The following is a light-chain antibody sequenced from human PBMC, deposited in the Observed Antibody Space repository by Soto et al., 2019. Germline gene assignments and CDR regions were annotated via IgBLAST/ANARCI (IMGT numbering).Light chain of an antibody. CDR3: HQYDNWPKT. CDR2: GAS. CDR1: QSVSSN. Sequence: EVVVTQSPATLSLSPGERATLSCRASQSVSSNLAWYQQKPGQAPRLLIYGASTRATGIPARFSGSGSGTEFTLTISRLQSEDFAVYYCHQYDNWPKTFGQGTRLEIK. J-gene: IGKJ5*01. V-gene: IGKV3-15*01.